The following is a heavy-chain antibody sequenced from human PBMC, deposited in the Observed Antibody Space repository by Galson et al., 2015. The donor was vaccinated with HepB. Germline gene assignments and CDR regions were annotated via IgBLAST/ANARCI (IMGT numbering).Heavy chain of an antibody. J-gene: IGHJ4*02. Sequence: SLRLSCAASGFTFSGDAMTWVRQAPGKGLEWVPGISDSGSATYYADSVKGRFTISRDNSKNTLYLQMHSLRAGDTAVYFCARMTTMTWNYFDDWGQGTLVTVSS. D-gene: IGHD4-17*01. CDR3: ARMTTMTWNYFDD. CDR2: ISDSGSAT. V-gene: IGHV3-23*01. CDR1: GFTFSGDA.